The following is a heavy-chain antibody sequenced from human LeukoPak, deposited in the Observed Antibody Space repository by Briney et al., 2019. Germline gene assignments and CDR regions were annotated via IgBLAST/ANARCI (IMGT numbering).Heavy chain of an antibody. Sequence: GGSLRLSCAASGFTFSSYAMSWVRQAPGKGLEWVSAISGSGGSTYYADSVEGRFTISRDNSKNTLYLQMNSLRAEDTAVYYCAKDQDSNTWYWSDPWGQGTLVTVSS. CDR3: AKDQDSNTWYWSDP. CDR2: ISGSGGST. D-gene: IGHD6-13*01. V-gene: IGHV3-23*01. J-gene: IGHJ5*02. CDR1: GFTFSSYA.